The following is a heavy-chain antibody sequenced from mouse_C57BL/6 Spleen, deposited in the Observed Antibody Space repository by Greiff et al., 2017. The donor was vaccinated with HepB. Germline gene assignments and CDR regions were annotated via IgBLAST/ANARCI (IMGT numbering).Heavy chain of an antibody. Sequence: VQLQQPGAELVKPGASVKLSCKASGYTFTSYWMHGVKQRPGRGLEGMGRIDPNGGGTKYNEKFKSKATLTVDKPSSTAYMQLSSLTSEDSAVYYCAREEDYYDCWYFDVWGTGTTVTVSS. J-gene: IGHJ1*03. V-gene: IGHV1-72*01. CDR1: GYTFTSYW. D-gene: IGHD2-4*01. CDR3: AREEDYYDCWYFDV. CDR2: IDPNGGGT.